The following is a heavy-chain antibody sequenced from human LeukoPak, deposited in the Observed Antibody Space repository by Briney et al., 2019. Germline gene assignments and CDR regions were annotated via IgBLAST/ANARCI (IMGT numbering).Heavy chain of an antibody. J-gene: IGHJ2*01. CDR1: GFTFSSYG. D-gene: IGHD6-13*01. CDR3: ARGAAANYWYFDL. CDR2: ISYDGSNK. V-gene: IGHV3-30*03. Sequence: PGRSLRLSCAASGFTFSSYGMHWVRQAPGKGLEWVAVISYDGSNKYYADSVKGRFTISRDNSKNTLYLQMNSLRAEDTAVYYCARGAAANYWYFDLWGRGTLVTVSS.